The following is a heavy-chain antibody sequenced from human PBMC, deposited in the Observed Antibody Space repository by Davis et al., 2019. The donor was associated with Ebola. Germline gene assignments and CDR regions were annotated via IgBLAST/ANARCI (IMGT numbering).Heavy chain of an antibody. J-gene: IGHJ4*02. V-gene: IGHV3-74*01. CDR3: AREVGGYGNF. CDR1: GFTFTSYW. Sequence: PGGSLRLSCAASGFTFTSYWMYWVRQAPGKGLMWVSRINSDGSDTSYADSVKGRFTISRDNAKNTLYLQMNSLRAEDAAVYYCAREVGGYGNFWGQGTLVTVSS. CDR2: INSDGSDT. D-gene: IGHD5-12*01.